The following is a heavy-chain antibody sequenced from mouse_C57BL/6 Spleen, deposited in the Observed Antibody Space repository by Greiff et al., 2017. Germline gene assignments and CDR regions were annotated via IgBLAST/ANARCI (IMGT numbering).Heavy chain of an antibody. CDR1: GYAFSSYW. Sequence: QVQLQQSGAELVKPGASVKISCKASGYAFSSYWMNWVKQRPGKGLEWIGQIYPGDGDTNYNGKFKGKATLTADKSSSTAYMQLSSLTSEDSAVYFCARWDGSSSYYFDYWDQGTTLTVSS. J-gene: IGHJ2*01. D-gene: IGHD1-1*01. CDR2: IYPGDGDT. CDR3: ARWDGSSSYYFDY. V-gene: IGHV1-80*01.